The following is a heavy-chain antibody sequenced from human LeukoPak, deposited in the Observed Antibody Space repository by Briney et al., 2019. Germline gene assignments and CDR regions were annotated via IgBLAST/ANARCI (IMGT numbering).Heavy chain of an antibody. J-gene: IGHJ4*02. CDR1: GFTFSNYA. Sequence: PAGGSLRLSCAASGFTFSNYAMSWVRQAPGKGLEWVSTLGGGGIDTYYADSVKGRFTISRDNSKNTLYLQMNSLRAEDTAVYYCAKDSSSGTYFDYWGQGTLVTVSS. CDR3: AKDSSSGTYFDY. V-gene: IGHV3-23*01. D-gene: IGHD1-26*01. CDR2: LGGGGIDT.